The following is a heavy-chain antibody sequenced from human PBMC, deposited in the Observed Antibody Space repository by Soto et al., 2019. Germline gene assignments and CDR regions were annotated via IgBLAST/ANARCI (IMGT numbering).Heavy chain of an antibody. CDR1: GGSISSGGYY. CDR2: IDYSGST. D-gene: IGHD5-18*01. V-gene: IGHV4-31*03. CDR3: ARRDSGYIHGPPHYYYGLDV. Sequence: QVQLQESGPGLVKPSQTLSLTCSVSGGSISSGGYYWCWVRQHPGKGLEWIGYIDYSGSTNYNPSLTRRLSMSVDTSKNHFSLQLTSVTAADTAVYYCARRDSGYIHGPPHYYYGLDVWGQGTTVTVSS. J-gene: IGHJ6*02.